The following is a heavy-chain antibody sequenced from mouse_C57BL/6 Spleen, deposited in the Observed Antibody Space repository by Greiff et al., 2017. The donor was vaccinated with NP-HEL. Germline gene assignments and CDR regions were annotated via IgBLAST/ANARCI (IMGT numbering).Heavy chain of an antibody. V-gene: IGHV1-55*01. CDR2: IYPGSGST. Sequence: VQLQQPGAELVKPGASVKMSCKASGYTFTSYWITWVKQRPGQGLEWIGDIYPGSGSTNYNEKFKSKATLTVDTSSSTAYMQLSSLTSEDSAVYYCAAYYYGSSYYAMDYWGQGTSVTVSS. J-gene: IGHJ4*01. D-gene: IGHD1-1*01. CDR3: AAYYYGSSYYAMDY. CDR1: GYTFTSYW.